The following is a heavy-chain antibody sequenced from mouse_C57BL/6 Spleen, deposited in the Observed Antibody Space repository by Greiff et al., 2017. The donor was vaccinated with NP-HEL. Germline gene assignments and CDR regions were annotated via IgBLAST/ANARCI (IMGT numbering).Heavy chain of an antibody. J-gene: IGHJ2*01. Sequence: QVQLQQSGAELVMPGASVKLSCKASGYTFTSYWMHWVKQRPGQGLEWIGEIDPSDSYTNYNQKFKGKSTLTVDKSSSTAYMQLSSLTSEDSAVYYCARSGANRYYFDYWGQGTTLTVSS. CDR2: IDPSDSYT. CDR3: ARSGANRYYFDY. D-gene: IGHD3-1*01. CDR1: GYTFTSYW. V-gene: IGHV1-69*01.